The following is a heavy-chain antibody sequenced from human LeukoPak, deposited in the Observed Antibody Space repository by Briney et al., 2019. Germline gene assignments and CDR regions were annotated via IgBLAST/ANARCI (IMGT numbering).Heavy chain of an antibody. CDR2: FYYRGST. CDR3: ARHSGILGYFDY. J-gene: IGHJ4*02. Sequence: SETLSLTCTVSGGSISSYYWSWIRQPPGKGLEWIGYFYYRGSTNYNPSLKSRVTISLDTSKNQFSLRLRSVTAADTAVYYCARHSGILGYFDYWGQGTRVTVSS. CDR1: GGSISSYY. D-gene: IGHD3-3*02. V-gene: IGHV4-59*12.